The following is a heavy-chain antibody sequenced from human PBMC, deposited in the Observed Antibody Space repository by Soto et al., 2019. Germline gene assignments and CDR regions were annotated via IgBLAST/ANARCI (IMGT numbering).Heavy chain of an antibody. D-gene: IGHD3-10*01. CDR3: AKGLGGSGSLTPRVDF. CDR2: ISGGGDTT. CDR1: GFTFNNYA. Sequence: PGGSLRLSCAASGFTFNNYAMTWVRQAPGKGLEWVSAISGGGDTTSYADSVKGRFTVSRDGSKNTLYLQMSSLRAEDTALYYCAKGLGGSGSLTPRVDFWGQGTLVTSPQ. V-gene: IGHV3-23*01. J-gene: IGHJ4*02.